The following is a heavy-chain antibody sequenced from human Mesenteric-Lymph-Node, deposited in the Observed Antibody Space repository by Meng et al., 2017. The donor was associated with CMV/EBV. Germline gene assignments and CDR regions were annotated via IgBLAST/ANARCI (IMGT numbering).Heavy chain of an antibody. CDR1: GFSLSTRGVA. CDR2: IDWDDDK. V-gene: IGHV2-70*01. D-gene: IGHD2-2*01. J-gene: IGHJ3*02. CDR3: ARTQSSSCYDAFDI. Sequence: SGPTLVKPTQTLTLTCTFSGFSLSTRGVAVAWIRQPPGKALEWLAVIDWDDDKYYGTSLKSRLTISKDTSKNQVVLTMTNMDPVDTATYYCARTQSSSCYDAFDIWGQGTMVTVSS.